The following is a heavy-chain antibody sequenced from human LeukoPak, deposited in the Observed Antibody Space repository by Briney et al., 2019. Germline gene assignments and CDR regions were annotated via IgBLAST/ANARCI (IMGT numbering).Heavy chain of an antibody. CDR1: GGTFSSYA. D-gene: IGHD2-2*01. CDR3: TSPPGYCSSTSCSDFDY. J-gene: IGHJ4*02. Sequence: SVKVSCKASGGTFSSYAISWVRQAPGQGLEWMGRIIPILGIANYAQKFQGRVTITADKSTSTAYMELSSLRSEDTAVYYCTSPPGYCSSTSCSDFDYWGQGTLVTVSS. V-gene: IGHV1-69*04. CDR2: IIPILGIA.